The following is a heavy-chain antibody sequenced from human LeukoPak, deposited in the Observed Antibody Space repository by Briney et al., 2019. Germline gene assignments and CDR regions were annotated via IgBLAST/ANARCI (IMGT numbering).Heavy chain of an antibody. J-gene: IGHJ4*02. V-gene: IGHV3-23*01. D-gene: IGHD2-2*02. CDR1: GFTFSSYA. CDR3: AKGLGYCSSTSCYKPFDY. Sequence: PGGSLRLPCAASGFTFSSYAMSWVRQAPGKGLEWVSAISGSGGSTYYADSVKGRFTISRDNSKNTVYLQMNSLRAEDTAVYYCAKGLGYCSSTSCYKPFDYWGQGTLVTVSS. CDR2: ISGSGGST.